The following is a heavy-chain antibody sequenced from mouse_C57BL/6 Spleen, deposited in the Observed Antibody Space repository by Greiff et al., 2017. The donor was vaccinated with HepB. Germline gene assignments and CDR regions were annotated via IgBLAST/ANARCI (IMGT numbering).Heavy chain of an antibody. Sequence: VQLQQSGTVLARPGASVKMSCKTSGYTFTSYWMHWVKQRPGQGLEWIGAIYPGNSDTSYNQKFKGKAKLTAVTSASTAYMALSSLTNEDSAVYYCSSTMITTDEFAYWGQGTLVTVSA. CDR1: GYTFTSYW. D-gene: IGHD2-4*01. CDR2: IYPGNSDT. CDR3: SSTMITTDEFAY. V-gene: IGHV1-5*01. J-gene: IGHJ3*01.